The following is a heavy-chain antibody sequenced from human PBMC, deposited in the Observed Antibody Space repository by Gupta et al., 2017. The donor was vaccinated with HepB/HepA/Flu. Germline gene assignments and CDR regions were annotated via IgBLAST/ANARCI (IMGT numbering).Heavy chain of an antibody. D-gene: IGHD3-10*02. Sequence: DVQLVASGGGLVHPGGPLRLSCEASGFPFGTHWMRWVRHAPGKGLECVATISKGADEHFYMESVKGRFTVSRDNAKNSLFLQMNSLRADDTAVYFCVRDRIAYGVGSTMSDYWGQGTLVTVSS. CDR1: GFPFGTHW. J-gene: IGHJ4*02. V-gene: IGHV3-7*01. CDR3: VRDRIAYGVGSTMSDY. CDR2: ISKGADEH.